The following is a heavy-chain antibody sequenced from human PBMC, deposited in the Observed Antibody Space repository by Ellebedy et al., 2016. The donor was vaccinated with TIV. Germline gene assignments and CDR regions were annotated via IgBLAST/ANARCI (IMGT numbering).Heavy chain of an antibody. CDR3: TRSYITMVRGVIITGNWFDP. J-gene: IGHJ5*02. CDR2: IRSKAYGGTT. D-gene: IGHD3-10*01. Sequence: PGGSLRLSCTASGFTFGDYAMSWFRQAPGKGLEWVGFIRSKAYGGTTEYAASVKGRFTISRDDSKSIAYLQMNSLKTEDTAVYYCTRSYITMVRGVIITGNWFDPWGQGTLVTVSS. V-gene: IGHV3-49*03. CDR1: GFTFGDYA.